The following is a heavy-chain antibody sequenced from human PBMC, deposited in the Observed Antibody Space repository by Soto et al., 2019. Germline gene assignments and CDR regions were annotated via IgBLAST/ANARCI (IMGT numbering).Heavy chain of an antibody. CDR2: IYYSGST. V-gene: IGHV4-39*01. CDR3: ARQPRILTGYPAHFDY. CDR1: GGSISSSSYY. J-gene: IGHJ4*02. D-gene: IGHD3-9*01. Sequence: PSETLSLTCTVSGGSISSSSYYWGWIRQPPGKGLEWIGSIYYSGSTYYNPSLKSRVTISVDTSKNQFSLKLSSVTAADTAVYYGARQPRILTGYPAHFDYWGQGTLVTVSS.